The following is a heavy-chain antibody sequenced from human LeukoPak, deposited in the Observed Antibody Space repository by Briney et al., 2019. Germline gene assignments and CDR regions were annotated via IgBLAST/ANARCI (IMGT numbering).Heavy chain of an antibody. D-gene: IGHD6-19*01. V-gene: IGHV4-34*01. CDR1: GGSFSGYY. CDR2: INHSGST. CDR3: ARGPVAGGYYYYYGMDV. Sequence: SETLSLTCAVYGGSFSGYYWSWIRQPPGKGLEWIGEINHSGSTNYNPSLKSRVTISVDTSKNQFSLKLSSVTAADTAVYYCARGPVAGGYYYYYGMDVWGQGTTVTVSS. J-gene: IGHJ6*02.